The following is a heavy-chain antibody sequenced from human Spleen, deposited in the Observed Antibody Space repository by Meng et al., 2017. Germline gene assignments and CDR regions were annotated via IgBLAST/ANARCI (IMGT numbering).Heavy chain of an antibody. V-gene: IGHV4-30-4*01. CDR2: IHSRESP. J-gene: IGHJ4*02. Sequence: QVQLLESGPGLVKPSRTLSLTCTGPGGYISNGDSYCSWIRQPPGKGLEWIGYIHSRESPYYNPSLKSRVSISEDTAKNQFSLKLTSVTAADTAVYYCARESRWSYLDYWGQGTLVTVSS. CDR3: ARESRWSYLDY. CDR1: GGYISNGDSY. D-gene: IGHD3-16*02.